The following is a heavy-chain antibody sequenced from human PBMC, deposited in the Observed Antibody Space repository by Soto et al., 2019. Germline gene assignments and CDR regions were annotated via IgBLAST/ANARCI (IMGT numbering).Heavy chain of an antibody. V-gene: IGHV1-18*01. D-gene: IGHD6-6*01. CDR3: ARDYVVYGIAARPSHYYGMDV. CDR2: ISAYNGNT. CDR1: GYTFTSYG. J-gene: IGHJ6*02. Sequence: ASVTVSCTASGYTFTSYGISWVQQAPGQGLEWMGWISAYNGNTNYAQKLQGRVTMTTDTSTSTAYMELRSLRSDDTAVYYCARDYVVYGIAARPSHYYGMDVWGQGTTVTVSS.